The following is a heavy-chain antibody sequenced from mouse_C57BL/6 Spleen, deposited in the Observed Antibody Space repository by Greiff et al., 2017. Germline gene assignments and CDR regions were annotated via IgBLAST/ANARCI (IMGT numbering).Heavy chain of an antibody. Sequence: QVQLQQSGAELVKPGASVKLSCKASGYTFTSYWMHWVKQRPGQGLEWIGMIHPNSGSTNYNEKFKSKATLTVDKSSSTAYMQLSSLTSEDSAVYYCARWLDYYGSSYDYAMDYWGQGTSVTVSS. J-gene: IGHJ4*01. CDR3: ARWLDYYGSSYDYAMDY. D-gene: IGHD1-1*01. CDR2: IHPNSGST. V-gene: IGHV1-64*01. CDR1: GYTFTSYW.